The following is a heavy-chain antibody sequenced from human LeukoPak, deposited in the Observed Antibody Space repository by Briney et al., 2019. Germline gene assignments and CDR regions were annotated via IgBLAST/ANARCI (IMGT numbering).Heavy chain of an antibody. V-gene: IGHV4-39*07. CDR1: GGSISSSSYY. CDR2: IYYSGST. Sequence: PSETLSLTCTVSGGSISSSSYYWGWIRQPPGKGLEWIGSIYYSGSTYYNPSLKSRVTISVDTSKNQFSLKLSSVTAADTAVYYCARVSESCSSTSCYLNWFDPWGQGTLVTVSS. J-gene: IGHJ5*02. D-gene: IGHD2-2*01. CDR3: ARVSESCSSTSCYLNWFDP.